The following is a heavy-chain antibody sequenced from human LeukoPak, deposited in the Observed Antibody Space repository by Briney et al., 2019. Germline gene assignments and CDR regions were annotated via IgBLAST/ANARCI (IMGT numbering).Heavy chain of an antibody. Sequence: GASVKVSCKASGGTFSSYAISWVRQAPGQGLEWMGGIIPIFGTATYAQKFQGRVTITADESTSTAYMELSSLRSEDTAVYYCASESGSSWYVRWNAFDIWGQGTMVTVSS. CDR3: ASESGSSWYVRWNAFDI. CDR1: GGTFSSYA. CDR2: IIPIFGTA. D-gene: IGHD6-13*01. V-gene: IGHV1-69*13. J-gene: IGHJ3*02.